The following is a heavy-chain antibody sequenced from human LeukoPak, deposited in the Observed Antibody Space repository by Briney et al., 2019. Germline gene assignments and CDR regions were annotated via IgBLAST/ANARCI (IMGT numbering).Heavy chain of an antibody. V-gene: IGHV1-8*01. CDR3: AKATRYSGYDAITTLDY. CDR1: GYTFTSYD. CDR2: MNPNSGNT. Sequence: ASVKVSCKASGYTFTSYDINWVRRATGQGLEWMGWMNPNSGNTGYAQKFQGRVTMTRNTSISTAYMELSSLRSEDTAVYYCAKATRYSGYDAITTLDYWGQGTLVTVSS. J-gene: IGHJ4*02. D-gene: IGHD5-12*01.